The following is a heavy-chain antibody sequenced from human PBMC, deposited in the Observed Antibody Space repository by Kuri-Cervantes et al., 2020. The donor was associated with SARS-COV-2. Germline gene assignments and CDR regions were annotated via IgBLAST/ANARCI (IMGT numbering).Heavy chain of an antibody. CDR1: GYTFTSYG. D-gene: IGHD6-19*01. Sequence: ASVKVSCKASGYTFTSYGISWVRQAPGQGLEWMGWISAYNGNTNYAQKLQGRVTMTTDTSTSTAYMELRSLRSDDTTVYYCARARGSSGWSWVYYYGMDVWGQGTTVTVSS. CDR2: ISAYNGNT. J-gene: IGHJ6*02. CDR3: ARARGSSGWSWVYYYGMDV. V-gene: IGHV1-18*01.